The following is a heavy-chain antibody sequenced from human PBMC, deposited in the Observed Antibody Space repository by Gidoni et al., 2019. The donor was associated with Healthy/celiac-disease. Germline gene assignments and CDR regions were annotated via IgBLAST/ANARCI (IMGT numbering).Heavy chain of an antibody. CDR1: GFPFRSYG. V-gene: IGHV3-33*01. J-gene: IGHJ4*02. CDR3: ARGATFMVRGVIDY. Sequence: QVQLVESGGGVVQPGRSLRLSCAASGFPFRSYGMHWVRQAPGKGLEWVAVIWYDGSNKYYADSVKGRFTISRDNSKNTLYLQMNSLRAEDTAVYYCARGATFMVRGVIDYWGQGTLVTVSS. CDR2: IWYDGSNK. D-gene: IGHD3-10*01.